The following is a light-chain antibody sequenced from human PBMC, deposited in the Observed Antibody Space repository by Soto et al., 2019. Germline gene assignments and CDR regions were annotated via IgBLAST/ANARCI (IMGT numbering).Light chain of an antibody. CDR1: SSDVGGYNY. CDR2: EVT. J-gene: IGLJ1*01. CDR3: SSYAGSNSFV. Sequence: QSVLTQPPSASGSPGQSVTISCSGTSSDVGGYNYVSWFRQHPGKAPKLLIYEVTKRPSGVPDRFSGSKSGNTASLTVSGLQAEDEADYYCSSYAGSNSFVFGTGTKLTVL. V-gene: IGLV2-8*01.